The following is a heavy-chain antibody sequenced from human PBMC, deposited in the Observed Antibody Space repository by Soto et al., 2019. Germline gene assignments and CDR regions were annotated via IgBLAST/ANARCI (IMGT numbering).Heavy chain of an antibody. CDR1: GFTFSSYG. V-gene: IGHV3-30*03. Sequence: PGGSLRLSCAASGFTFSSYGMHWVRQAPGKGLEWVAVISYDGSNKYYADSVKGRFTISRDNSKNTLYLQMNSLRAEDTAVYYCAAGKQLERLAPYYYYMDVWGKGTTVTVSS. CDR2: ISYDGSNK. CDR3: AAGKQLERLAPYYYYMDV. J-gene: IGHJ6*03. D-gene: IGHD1-1*01.